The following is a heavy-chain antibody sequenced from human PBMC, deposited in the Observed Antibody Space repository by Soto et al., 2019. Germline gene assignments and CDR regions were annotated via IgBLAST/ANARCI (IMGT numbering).Heavy chain of an antibody. J-gene: IGHJ3*02. CDR2: IYYSGST. V-gene: IGHV4-39*01. D-gene: IGHD1-26*01. CDR3: ASNGDSGTFDI. Sequence: SETLSLTCTVSGGSISSSSYYWGWIRQPPGKGLEWIGSIYYSGSTYYNPSLKSRVTISVDTSKNQFSLKLSSVTAADTAVYHCASNGDSGTFDIWGQGTMVTVSS. CDR1: GGSISSSSYY.